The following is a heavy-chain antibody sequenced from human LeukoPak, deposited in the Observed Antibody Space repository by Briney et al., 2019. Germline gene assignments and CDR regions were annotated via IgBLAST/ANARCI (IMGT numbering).Heavy chain of an antibody. CDR3: ARHGFDY. V-gene: IGHV3-30*03. Sequence: GGSLRLSCAASGFTFSSYGMHWVRQAPGKGLEWVAVISYDGSNKYYADSVKGRFTISRDNSKNTLDLQMNSLRAEDTAVYYCARHGFDYWGQGTLVTVSS. CDR1: GFTFSSYG. J-gene: IGHJ4*02. CDR2: ISYDGSNK.